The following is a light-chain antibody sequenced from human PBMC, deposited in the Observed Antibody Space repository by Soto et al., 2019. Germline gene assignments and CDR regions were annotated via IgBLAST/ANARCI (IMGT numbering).Light chain of an antibody. CDR2: AAS. V-gene: IGKV1-39*01. J-gene: IGKJ5*01. Sequence: DIQMTQSPSSLSASVGDRVTITCRASQSISSYLNWYQQKPGKAPKLLIYAASTLQSGVPSRFSGSGSGTDFTLTISCLQSEDFATYYCQQYYSYSTFGQGTRLEIK. CDR3: QQYYSYST. CDR1: QSISSY.